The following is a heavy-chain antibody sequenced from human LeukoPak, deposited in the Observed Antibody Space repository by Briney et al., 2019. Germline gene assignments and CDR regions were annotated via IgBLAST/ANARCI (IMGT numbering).Heavy chain of an antibody. D-gene: IGHD7-27*01. J-gene: IGHJ4*02. Sequence: TGGSLRLSCAASGFTFSNAWMSWVRQAPGKGLEWVGRIKSKTDGGTTDYAAPVKGRFTISRDDSKNTLHLQMNSLKTEDTAVYYCTTEALTGDPQGDYWGQGTLVTVSS. CDR1: GFTFSNAW. CDR3: TTEALTGDPQGDY. V-gene: IGHV3-15*01. CDR2: IKSKTDGGTT.